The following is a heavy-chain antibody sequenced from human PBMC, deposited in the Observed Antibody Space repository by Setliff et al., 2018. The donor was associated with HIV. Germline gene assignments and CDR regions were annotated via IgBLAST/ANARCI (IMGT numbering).Heavy chain of an antibody. CDR3: ARDMTNYYDRSGSFGWFAP. CDR1: GGSISGSSYY. J-gene: IGHJ5*02. CDR2: VYHSGST. D-gene: IGHD3-22*01. V-gene: IGHV4-39*07. Sequence: KPSETLSLTCSVSGGSISGSSYYWGWIRQPPGKGLEWIGSVYHSGSTYYNPSLQSRVTISVDKSKNQFSVKLRSVTAADTAVYYCARDMTNYYDRSGSFGWFAPWGQGTPVTVSS.